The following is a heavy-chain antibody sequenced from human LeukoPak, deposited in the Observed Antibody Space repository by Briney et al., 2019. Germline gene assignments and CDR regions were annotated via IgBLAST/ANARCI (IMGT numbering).Heavy chain of an antibody. CDR1: GLTFSNAW. D-gene: IGHD3-16*02. CDR2: IKSKTDGGTT. V-gene: IGHV3-15*01. CDR3: TTDVEYDYVWGSYRYTFDY. J-gene: IGHJ4*02. Sequence: GGSLRLSCAASGLTFSNAWMSWVRQAPGKGLEWVGRIKSKTDGGTTDYAAPVKGRFTISRDDSKNTLYLQMNSLKTEDTAVYYCTTDVEYDYVWGSYRYTFDYWGQGTLVTVSS.